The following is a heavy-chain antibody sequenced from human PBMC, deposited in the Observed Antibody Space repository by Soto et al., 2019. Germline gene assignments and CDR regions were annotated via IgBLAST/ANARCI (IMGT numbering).Heavy chain of an antibody. CDR3: ARRDCTGGGCYFDAFDV. D-gene: IGHD2-15*01. CDR1: GFTFSSYG. J-gene: IGHJ3*01. CDR2: ISASGGTT. V-gene: IGHV3-23*01. Sequence: GGSLRLSCAASGFTFSSYGMSWVRQAPGKGLEWVSAISASGGTTYYADSVKGRFTISRDNSKNTLHLQMNSLRAEDTAVYYCARRDCTGGGCYFDAFDVWGQGTMVTVAS.